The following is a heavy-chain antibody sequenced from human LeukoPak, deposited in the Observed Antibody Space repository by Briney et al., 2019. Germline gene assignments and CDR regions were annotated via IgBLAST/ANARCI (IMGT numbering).Heavy chain of an antibody. J-gene: IGHJ6*02. V-gene: IGHV3-23*01. CDR3: AKEYSSLYYYYYYGMDV. CDR2: ISGGSGST. D-gene: IGHD6-13*01. Sequence: GGSLRLSCAASGFTFSSYAMSWVRQAPGKGLAWVSTISGGSGSTYCADSVKGRFTISRDNSKNTLYLQMNSLRDEDTAVYYCAKEYSSLYYYYYYGMDVWGQGTTVTVSS. CDR1: GFTFSSYA.